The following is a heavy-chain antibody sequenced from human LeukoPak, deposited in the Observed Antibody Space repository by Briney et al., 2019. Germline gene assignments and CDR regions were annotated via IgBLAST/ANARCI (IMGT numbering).Heavy chain of an antibody. CDR1: GGSFSGYC. CDR2: INHSGST. Sequence: SETLSLTCAVYGGSFSGYCWSWIRQPPGKGLEWIGEINHSGSTNYNPSLKSRVTISVDTSKNQFSLKLSSVTAADTAVYYCARKVVPAAAVKQNLNWFDPWGQGTLVTVSS. V-gene: IGHV4-34*01. D-gene: IGHD2-2*01. J-gene: IGHJ5*02. CDR3: ARKVVPAAAVKQNLNWFDP.